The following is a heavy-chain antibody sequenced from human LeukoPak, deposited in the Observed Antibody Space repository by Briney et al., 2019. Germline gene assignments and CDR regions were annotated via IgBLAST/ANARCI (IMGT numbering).Heavy chain of an antibody. V-gene: IGHV5-10-1*01. J-gene: IGHJ4*02. D-gene: IGHD6-13*01. CDR3: ARHAKAYGSSCDY. CDR2: IDPSDSYT. CDR1: GYSFTSYW. Sequence: GESLKISCKGSGYSFTSYWIAWVRQMPGKGLGWMGRIDPSDSYTNYSPSFQGHVTISADKSFSTAYLQWTSLKASDTAMYYCARHAKAYGSSCDYWGQGTLVTVSS.